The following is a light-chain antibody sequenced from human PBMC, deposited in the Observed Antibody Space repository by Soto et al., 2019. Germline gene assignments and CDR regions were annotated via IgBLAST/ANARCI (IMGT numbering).Light chain of an antibody. CDR3: KSYDSSLSGSVV. CDR1: SSNIGAGYD. Sequence: QSVLTQPPSVSGAPGQRVTISCTGSSSNIGAGYDVHWYQQLPGTAPKLLIYGNSNRPSGVPDRFSGSKSGTSASLAITGLQAEDEAYYYCKSYDSSLSGSVVFGGGTKLTVL. V-gene: IGLV1-40*01. CDR2: GNS. J-gene: IGLJ2*01.